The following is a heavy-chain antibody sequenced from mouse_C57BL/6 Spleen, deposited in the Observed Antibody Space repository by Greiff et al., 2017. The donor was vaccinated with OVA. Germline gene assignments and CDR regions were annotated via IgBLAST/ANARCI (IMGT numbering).Heavy chain of an antibody. CDR1: GFTFSSYA. J-gene: IGHJ4*01. CDR3: TRGRDAMDD. Sequence: DVQLQESGAGLVKPGGSLKLSCAASGFTFSSYAMSWVRQTPETRLEWVAYISSGGDYIYYADTVKGRFTLSRDNARNTLYLQMSSRKTEDTAVYYCTRGRDAMDDGGQGTSVTVSS. CDR2: ISSGGDYI. V-gene: IGHV5-9-1*02. D-gene: IGHD1-1*01.